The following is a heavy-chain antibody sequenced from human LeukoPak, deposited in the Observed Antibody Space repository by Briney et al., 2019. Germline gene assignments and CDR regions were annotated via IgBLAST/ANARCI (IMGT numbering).Heavy chain of an antibody. CDR3: ARIYCGGDCRGYYYHYYMDV. D-gene: IGHD2-21*02. Sequence: SETLSLTCTVSGGSISSGSYYWSWIRQPAGKGLEWIGRIYTSGSTKYNPSLKSRVTISVDTSKNQLSLKLSSVTAADTAVYYCARIYCGGDCRGYYYHYYMDVWGKGTTVTISS. CDR2: IYTSGST. CDR1: GGSISSGSYY. J-gene: IGHJ6*03. V-gene: IGHV4-61*02.